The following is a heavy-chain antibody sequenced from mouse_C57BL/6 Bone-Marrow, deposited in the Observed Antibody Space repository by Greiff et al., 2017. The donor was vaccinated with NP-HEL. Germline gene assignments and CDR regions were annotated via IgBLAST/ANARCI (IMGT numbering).Heavy chain of an antibody. J-gene: IGHJ3*01. CDR2: IDPEDGET. CDR3: ARRDYSNPLAWFAY. V-gene: IGHV14-2*01. D-gene: IGHD2-5*01. Sequence: EVKLQESGAELVKPGASVKLSCTASGFNIKDYYMHWVKQRTEQGLEWIGRIDPEDGETKYAPNFQGKATITADTSSNTAYLQLSSLTSEDTAVYYCARRDYSNPLAWFAYWGQGTLVTVSA. CDR1: GFNIKDYY.